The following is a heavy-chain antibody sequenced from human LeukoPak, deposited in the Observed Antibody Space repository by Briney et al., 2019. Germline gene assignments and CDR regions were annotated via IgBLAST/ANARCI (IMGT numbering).Heavy chain of an antibody. CDR2: IKSKTDGGTT. CDR1: GFTFSNAW. V-gene: IGHV3-15*01. CDR3: TTGSVVRGSRAYYFDY. D-gene: IGHD3-10*01. Sequence: GGSLRLSCAASGFTFSNAWMSWVRQAPGKGLEWVGRIKSKTDGGTTDYAAPVKGRSTISRDDSKNTLYLQMNSLKTEDTAVYYCTTGSVVRGSRAYYFDYWGQGTLVTVSS. J-gene: IGHJ4*02.